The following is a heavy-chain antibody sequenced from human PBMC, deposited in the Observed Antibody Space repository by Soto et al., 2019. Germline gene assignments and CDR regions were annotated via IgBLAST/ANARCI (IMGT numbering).Heavy chain of an antibody. D-gene: IGHD5-12*01. CDR3: ARGNSRGYTSLDFDY. J-gene: IGHJ4*02. CDR1: GGSIGGSISSSSYY. V-gene: IGHV4-39*01. CDR2: MYYSGST. Sequence: SETLSLTCTVSGGSIGGSISSSSYYWAWIRQPPGKGLEWIGSMYYSGSTYYNPSLESRVTISADTSNNQFSLKVSSVTAADTAVYYCARGNSRGYTSLDFDYWGQGALVTVSS.